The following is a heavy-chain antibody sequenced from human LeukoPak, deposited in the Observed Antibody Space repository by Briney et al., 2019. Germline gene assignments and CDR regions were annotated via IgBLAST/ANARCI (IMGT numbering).Heavy chain of an antibody. Sequence: SETLSLTRTVSGGSISRGGYYWRWIRQHPGKGLEWIGCIYYSGSTCYNPSLKSRVTISEDTSKNQFSLRLSSMTAADTAVYYCAVLLGDGSIDYWGQGTLVTVSS. CDR1: GGSISRGGYY. CDR3: AVLLGDGSIDY. J-gene: IGHJ4*02. CDR2: IYYSGST. V-gene: IGHV4-31*03. D-gene: IGHD2-21*02.